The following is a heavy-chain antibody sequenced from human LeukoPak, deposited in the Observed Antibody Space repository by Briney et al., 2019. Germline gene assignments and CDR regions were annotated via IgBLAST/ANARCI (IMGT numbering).Heavy chain of an antibody. D-gene: IGHD3-16*01. Sequence: GGSLRLSCSASGFSFSIYFMNWVRQAPGKGLEWVSSISRTSGYIHYADSVRGRFAISRDNANNSVYQQMNSLRAEDTAVYFCAGGGDFDYWGQGILVTVSA. J-gene: IGHJ4*02. CDR1: GFSFSIYF. CDR2: ISRTSGYI. V-gene: IGHV3-21*01. CDR3: AGGGDFDY.